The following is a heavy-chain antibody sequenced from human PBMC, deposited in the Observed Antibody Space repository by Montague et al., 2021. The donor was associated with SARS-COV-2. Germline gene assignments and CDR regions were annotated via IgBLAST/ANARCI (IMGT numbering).Heavy chain of an antibody. CDR3: ARGPKMGGSGYYYN. J-gene: IGHJ1*01. CDR1: GDSFGSSSYY. Sequence: SETLSLTCTVSGDSFGSSSYYWSWIRQPPGKGLEWIGCIYHDGNTNYNPTLKTRVSLSIDERKNQFSLGFYSVTVADTAVYSCARGPKMGGSGYYYNWGQGILVTVSS. D-gene: IGHD3-22*01. CDR2: IYHDGNT. V-gene: IGHV4-39*01.